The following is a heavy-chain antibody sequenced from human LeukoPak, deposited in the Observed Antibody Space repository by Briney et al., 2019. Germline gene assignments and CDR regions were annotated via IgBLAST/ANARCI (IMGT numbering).Heavy chain of an antibody. CDR3: ARRGNDYGDYGFDY. V-gene: IGHV1-69*13. CDR1: GGTFSSYA. CDR2: IIPIFGTA. J-gene: IGHJ4*02. D-gene: IGHD4-17*01. Sequence: VASVKVSCKASGGTFSSYAISWVRQAPGQGLEWMGGIIPIFGTANYAQKFQGRVTITADESTSTAYMELSSLRSEDTAVYYCARRGNDYGDYGFDYWGQGTLVTVSS.